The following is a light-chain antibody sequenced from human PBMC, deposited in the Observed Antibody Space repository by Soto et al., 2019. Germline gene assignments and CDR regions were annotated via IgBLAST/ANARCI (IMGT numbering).Light chain of an antibody. J-gene: IGLJ1*01. V-gene: IGLV2-14*01. CDR3: SSYTSSTAYV. CDR2: EVS. Sequence: QSVLTQPASVSGSRGQSITISYTGTSSDVGGYNYVSWYQLHPGKAPKLMVYEVSNRPSGVSNRFSGSKSGNTASLTISGLQAEDEADYYCSSYTSSTAYVFGTGTKVTVL. CDR1: SSDVGGYNY.